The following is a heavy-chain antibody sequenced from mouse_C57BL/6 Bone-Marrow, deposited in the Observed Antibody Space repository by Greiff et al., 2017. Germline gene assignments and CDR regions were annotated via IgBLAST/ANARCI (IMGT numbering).Heavy chain of an antibody. J-gene: IGHJ3*01. CDR1: GYTFTGYW. CDR3: AREGNYSGSWFAY. CDR2: ILPGIGST. Sequence: VKLMESGAELMKPGASVKLSCKATGYTFTGYWIEWVKQRPGHGLEWIGEILPGIGSTNYNEKFKGKATFTADTSSNTAYMQLSSLTTEDSAIYYCAREGNYSGSWFAYWGQGTLVTVSA. D-gene: IGHD1-1*01. V-gene: IGHV1-9*01.